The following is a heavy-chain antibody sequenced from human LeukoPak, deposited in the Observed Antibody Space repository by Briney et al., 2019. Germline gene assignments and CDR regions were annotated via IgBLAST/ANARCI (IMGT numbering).Heavy chain of an antibody. CDR3: ARDSLDCGGDCYSYYYYGMDV. CDR1: GYTFTSYG. D-gene: IGHD2-21*02. Sequence: ASVKVSCKASGYTFTSYGISWVRQAPGQGLEWMGWISAYNGNTNYAQKLQGRVTITTDTSTSTAYMELRSLRSDDTAVYYCARDSLDCGGDCYSYYYYGMDVWGQGTTVTVSS. V-gene: IGHV1-18*01. J-gene: IGHJ6*02. CDR2: ISAYNGNT.